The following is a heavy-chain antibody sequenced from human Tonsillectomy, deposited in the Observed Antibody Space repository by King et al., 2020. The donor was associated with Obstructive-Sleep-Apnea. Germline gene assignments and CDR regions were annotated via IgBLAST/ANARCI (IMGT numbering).Heavy chain of an antibody. CDR3: ARDSSSSGDAGFDP. CDR2: IYYSGST. D-gene: IGHD6-25*01. Sequence: QLQESGPGLVKPSQTLSLTCTVSGGSISSGGYYWSWIRQHPGKALEWIGYIYYSGSTYYNSSLKSRVTISVDTSKNQFSLKLSSVTAADTAVYYCARDSSSSGDAGFDPWGQGTLVTVSS. J-gene: IGHJ5*02. V-gene: IGHV4-31*03. CDR1: GGSISSGGYY.